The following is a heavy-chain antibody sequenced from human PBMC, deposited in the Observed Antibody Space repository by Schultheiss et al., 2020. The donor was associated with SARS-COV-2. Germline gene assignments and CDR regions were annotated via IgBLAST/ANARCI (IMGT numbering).Heavy chain of an antibody. CDR1: GFTFSSYA. V-gene: IGHV3-23*01. D-gene: IGHD2-21*01. CDR3: AKSNPDSPYPFDY. CDR2: ISGSGGST. J-gene: IGHJ4*02. Sequence: GESLKISCAASGFTFSSYAMSWVRQAPGKGLEWVSAISGSGGSTYYADSVKGRFTTTRDNSKNTIHLQMNSLRAEDTAVYYCAKSNPDSPYPFDYWGQGSRVTVSS.